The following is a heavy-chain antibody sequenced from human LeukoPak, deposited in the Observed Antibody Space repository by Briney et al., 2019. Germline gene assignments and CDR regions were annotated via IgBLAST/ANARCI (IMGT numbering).Heavy chain of an antibody. CDR3: ARVFGRGHYDILTGYSSTHFDY. V-gene: IGHV3-48*02. J-gene: IGHJ4*02. CDR1: GFTFSSYE. D-gene: IGHD3-9*01. Sequence: PGGSLRLSCAASGFTFSSYEMNWVRQAPGKGLEWVSYISSSSSTIYYADSVKGRFTISRDNAKNSLYLQMNSLRDEDTAVYYCARVFGRGHYDILTGYSSTHFDYWGQGTLVTVSS. CDR2: ISSSSSTI.